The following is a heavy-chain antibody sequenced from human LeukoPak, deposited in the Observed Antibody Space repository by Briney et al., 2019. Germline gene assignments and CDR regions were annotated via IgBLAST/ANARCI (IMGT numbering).Heavy chain of an antibody. CDR2: IRGDGVST. D-gene: IGHD6-19*01. CDR1: GFTVSNNA. CDR3: ARVAVAGPTGWFDS. Sequence: GGSLRLSCGASGFTVSNNALTWFRQAPGKGLEWVSDIRGDGVSTFYADSVKGRFSISRDNVDNVVHLQMSSLTNEDTAVYYCARVAVAGPTGWFDSWGQGTLVTVSS. V-gene: IGHV3-23*01. J-gene: IGHJ5*01.